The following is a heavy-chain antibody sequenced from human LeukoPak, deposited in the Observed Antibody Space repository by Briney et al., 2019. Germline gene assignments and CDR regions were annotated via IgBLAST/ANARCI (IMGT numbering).Heavy chain of an antibody. D-gene: IGHD6-6*01. CDR2: ISNDGINK. Sequence: PGGSLRLSCAASGFTFSSHGMHWVRQAPGKGLEWVAVISNDGINKYYADSVKGRFTISRDNSKNTLYLQMNSLRAEDTAVYYCARDSSSAEDYYYYGMDVWGQGTTVTVSS. J-gene: IGHJ6*02. CDR1: GFTFSSHG. V-gene: IGHV3-30*03. CDR3: ARDSSSAEDYYYYGMDV.